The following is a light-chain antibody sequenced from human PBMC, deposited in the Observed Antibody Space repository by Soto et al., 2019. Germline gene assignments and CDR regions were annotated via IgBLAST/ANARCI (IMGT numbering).Light chain of an antibody. J-gene: IGKJ2*01. V-gene: IGKV3-15*01. CDR3: KQYSDWPSYT. CDR1: QSVSRK. CDR2: GTS. Sequence: EIVMTQSPATLSVSPGERATLSCRASQSVSRKLAWYQQKPGQAPRLLIYGTSTRATGIPARFSGSGSGTEFALTISSLQSEDFALYYCKQYSDWPSYTFGQGTKLEIK.